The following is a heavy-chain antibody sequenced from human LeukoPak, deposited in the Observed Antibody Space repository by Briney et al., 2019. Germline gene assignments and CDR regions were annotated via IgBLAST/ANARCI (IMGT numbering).Heavy chain of an antibody. D-gene: IGHD2-15*01. Sequence: ASVKVSCKTSGYTFISYGISWLRQAPGQGIEWMGWISANKGDTEYAQNFQGRLTVTRDTSTSTAYMELKRLKSDDTAVYYCARADIMVAAGATPVGSAFEYWGQGTLITVS. CDR2: ISANKGDT. V-gene: IGHV1-18*01. CDR1: GYTFISYG. J-gene: IGHJ4*02. CDR3: ARADIMVAAGATPVGSAFEY.